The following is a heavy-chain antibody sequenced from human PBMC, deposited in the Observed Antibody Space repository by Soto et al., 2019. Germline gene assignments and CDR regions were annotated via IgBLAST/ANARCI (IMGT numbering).Heavy chain of an antibody. Sequence: KFQGRVTITSDTSATTVYMELNSLRSEDTAVYYCARDRGSSGWYVWFDPWGQGTLVTVSS. V-gene: IGHV1-3*01. D-gene: IGHD6-19*01. J-gene: IGHJ5*02. CDR3: ARDRGSSGWYVWFDP.